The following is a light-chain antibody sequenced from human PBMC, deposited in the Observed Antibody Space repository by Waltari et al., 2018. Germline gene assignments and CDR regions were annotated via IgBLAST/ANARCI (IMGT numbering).Light chain of an antibody. J-gene: IGKJ2*01. CDR1: QSITTY. V-gene: IGKV1-39*01. CDR3: QHSYSTPYT. Sequence: DIQMSQSPSSLSASIGDRVIITCRASQSITTYLSWFQQKPGKAPKLLIYAASSLQSGVSSRFSGSGSGTDLTLTISSLQPEDFATYYCQHSYSTPYTFGQGTKLEIK. CDR2: AAS.